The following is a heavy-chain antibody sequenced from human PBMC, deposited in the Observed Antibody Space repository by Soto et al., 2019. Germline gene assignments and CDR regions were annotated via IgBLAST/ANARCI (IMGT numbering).Heavy chain of an antibody. D-gene: IGHD5-18*01. J-gene: IGHJ6*02. CDR1: GYTFTSYG. V-gene: IGHV1-18*01. Sequence: QVQLVQSGAEVKKPGASVKVSCKASGYTFTSYGISWVRQAPGQGLEWMGWISAYNGNTNYAQKLQGRVTMTTDTSSSTAYMELRSLRSDDTAVYYCARDGSGYSYGSKYYYYYGMDVWGQGTTVTVSS. CDR3: ARDGSGYSYGSKYYYYYGMDV. CDR2: ISAYNGNT.